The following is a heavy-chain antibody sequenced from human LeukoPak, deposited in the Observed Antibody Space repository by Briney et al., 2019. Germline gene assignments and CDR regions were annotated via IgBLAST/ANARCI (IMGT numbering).Heavy chain of an antibody. D-gene: IGHD5-12*01. CDR2: IHYSGRT. CDR1: GGSISSGGYY. V-gene: IGHV4-31*03. J-gene: IGHJ6*02. CDR3: ATEVAPSDHYYYYGMDV. Sequence: SQTLSLTCTVSGGSISSGGYYWSWIRQHPGKGLEWIGYIHYSGRTNYNPSLKSRVTISVDTSKNQFSLKLSSVTAADTAVYYCATEVAPSDHYYYYGMDVWGQGTTVTVSS.